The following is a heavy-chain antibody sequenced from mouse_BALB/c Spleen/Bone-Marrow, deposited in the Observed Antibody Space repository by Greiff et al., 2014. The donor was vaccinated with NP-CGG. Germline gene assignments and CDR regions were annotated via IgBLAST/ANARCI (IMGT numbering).Heavy chain of an antibody. J-gene: IGHJ4*01. V-gene: IGHV2-3*01. CDR3: AKVNRYGYAMDY. CDR1: GFSLTSYG. Sequence: VKLVESGPGLVATAQSLSITCTVSGFSLTSYGVSWVRQPPGKGLEWLGVIWGGGSINYNSALISRLSIIKDNSKSQVFLKLNSVQTDDTATYYCAKVNRYGYAMDYWGQGTSVTVSS. D-gene: IGHD1-1*01. CDR2: IWGGGSI.